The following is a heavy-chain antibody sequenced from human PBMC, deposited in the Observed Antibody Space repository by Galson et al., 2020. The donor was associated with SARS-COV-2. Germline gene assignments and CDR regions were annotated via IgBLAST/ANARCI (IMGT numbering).Heavy chain of an antibody. V-gene: IGHV4-34*01. CDR2: INNSGST. J-gene: IGHJ4*02. CDR3: ARGHYDSSGYYYVKYFDF. Sequence: SETLSLTCAVHGGSLSGYYWNWIRQPPGKGLEWIGEINNSGSTNYNVSLKSRVTISLDMSKNQFSLKLSSVTAADTAVYYCARGHYDSSGYYYVKYFDFWGQGTLVTVSS. CDR1: GGSLSGYY. D-gene: IGHD3-22*01.